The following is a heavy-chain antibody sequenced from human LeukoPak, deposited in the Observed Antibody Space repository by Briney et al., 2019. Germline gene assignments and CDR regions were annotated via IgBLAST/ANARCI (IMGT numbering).Heavy chain of an antibody. Sequence: SETLSLTCTVSGDSISSTNWWSCVRQPPGQGLEWSGEIYHSGNTNYNPSLKRRVSISVDKSKNQFSLNLSSVTAADTAVYYCARVVVGAMNRLDPWGQGTLVTVSS. V-gene: IGHV4-4*02. J-gene: IGHJ5*02. D-gene: IGHD1-26*01. CDR1: GDSISSTNW. CDR3: ARVVVGAMNRLDP. CDR2: IYHSGNT.